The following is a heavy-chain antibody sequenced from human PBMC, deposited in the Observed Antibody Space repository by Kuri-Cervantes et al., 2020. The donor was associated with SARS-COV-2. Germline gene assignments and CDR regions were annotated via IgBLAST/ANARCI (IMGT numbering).Heavy chain of an antibody. CDR1: GGSINSAGYY. V-gene: IGHV4-39*01. CDR3: ARLVPYYDFWSGSYYFDY. Sequence: SETLSLTCTVSGGSINSAGYYWGWIRQPPGKGLEWIGSIYYSGSTYYNPSLKSRVTISVDTSKNQFSLKLSSVTAADTAVYYCARLVPYYDFWSGSYYFDYWGQGTLVTVSS. CDR2: IYYSGST. J-gene: IGHJ4*02. D-gene: IGHD3-3*01.